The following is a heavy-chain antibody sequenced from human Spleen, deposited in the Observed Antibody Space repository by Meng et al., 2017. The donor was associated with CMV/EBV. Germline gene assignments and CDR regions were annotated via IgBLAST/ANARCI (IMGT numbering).Heavy chain of an antibody. CDR3: ARVVTPLGTPHDDILEEGWFDP. Sequence: GESLKISCAASGFSIENYGMHWIRQAPGKGLEWVAYIRYDGSDKYYADSVKGRFTISRDNSKNTLHLQMSSLKNDDTAMYYCARVVTPLGTPHDDILEEGWFDPWGQGTLVTVSS. CDR2: IRYDGSDK. CDR1: GFSIENYG. D-gene: IGHD3-9*01. J-gene: IGHJ5*02. V-gene: IGHV3-30*02.